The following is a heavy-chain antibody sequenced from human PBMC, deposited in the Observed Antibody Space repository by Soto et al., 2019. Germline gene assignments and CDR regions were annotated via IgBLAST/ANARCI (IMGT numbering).Heavy chain of an antibody. CDR1: GGSISRDY. CDR3: ARHDGSRSTDY. Sequence: SEALSLTCTVSGGSISRDYWNWIRQPPGKGLEWIGYIHSGSTNYSASLRSRVTISVDTSKNQFSLKLSSVTAADTAVYFCARHDGSRSTDYWGQGTLVTVSS. J-gene: IGHJ4*02. D-gene: IGHD3-10*01. CDR2: IHSGST. V-gene: IGHV4-59*08.